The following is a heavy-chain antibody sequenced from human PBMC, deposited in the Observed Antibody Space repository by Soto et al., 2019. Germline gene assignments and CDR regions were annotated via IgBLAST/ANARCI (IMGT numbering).Heavy chain of an antibody. Sequence: EVRLAESGGGVIHPGGSLRLSCAVSGLDVKAIYMSWLRRAPGKGLEWVAGLYTFGEGYYADFAAGRFTIARHESEKPMPLEMIDLKIEDTAIYYFARDKDFGDYTLELWGQGNLGTGSS. CDR3: ARDKDFGDYTLEL. V-gene: IGHV3-53*01. D-gene: IGHD4-17*01. J-gene: IGHJ1*01. CDR2: LYTFGEG. CDR1: GLDVKAIY.